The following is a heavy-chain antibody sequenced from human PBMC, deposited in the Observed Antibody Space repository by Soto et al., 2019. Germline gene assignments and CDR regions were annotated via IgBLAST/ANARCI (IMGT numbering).Heavy chain of an antibody. J-gene: IGHJ4*02. CDR3: ARVDWVTGSFEY. CDR2: ISSNGSST. V-gene: IGHV3-64*02. CDR1: GFTFSSYG. Sequence: GGSLRLSCAASGFTFSSYGMHWVRQAPGKGLEYVSAISSNGSSTYYADSVKGRFTISRDNSKNTLYLHMSSLRAEDMAVYYCARVDWVTGSFEYWGQGTLVTVSS. D-gene: IGHD3-9*01.